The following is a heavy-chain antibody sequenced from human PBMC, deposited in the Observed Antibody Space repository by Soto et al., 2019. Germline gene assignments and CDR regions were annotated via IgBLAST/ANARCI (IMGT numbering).Heavy chain of an antibody. CDR1: GYNFGNYA. CDR2: ISANTGYT. CDR3: ARRQWFLDY. J-gene: IGHJ4*01. V-gene: IGHV1-18*01. D-gene: IGHD2-8*01. Sequence: GASVKVSCKASGYNFGNYAISWVRQAPGQGLEWMGWISANTGYTTYAQKLQGRVTMTIDTSTSTAYMELTSLTPDDTAVYYCARRQWFLDYWG.